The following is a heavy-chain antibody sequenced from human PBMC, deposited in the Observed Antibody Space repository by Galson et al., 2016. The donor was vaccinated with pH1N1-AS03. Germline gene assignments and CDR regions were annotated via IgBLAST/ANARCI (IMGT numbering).Heavy chain of an antibody. J-gene: IGHJ3*02. CDR2: ISRSSSYI. V-gene: IGHV3-21*01. CDR3: ARDPSLQSYGFRQWAFDI. CDR1: GFTFSTYG. D-gene: IGHD3-16*01. Sequence: SLRLSCAASGFTFSTYGMNWVRQAPGKGLEWASSISRSSSYISYADSVKGRFTISRDNAENSLFLQMNSLRAEDTAVYFCARDPSLQSYGFRQWAFDIWGQGTMVTVSS.